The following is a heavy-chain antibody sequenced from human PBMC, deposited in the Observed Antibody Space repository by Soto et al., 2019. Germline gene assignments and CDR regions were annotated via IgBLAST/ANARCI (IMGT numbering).Heavy chain of an antibody. CDR2: ISVHNGYT. CDR1: GFTFSSYG. CDR3: ARLEHNFGPHDY. Sequence: QVQLAQSGAEVKKPGASVTVSCKASGFTFSSYGISWVRQAPGQGLEWVGWISVHNGYTKYATELQGRVTMTTDTSTSTAYMELRSLRSDDSAVYFCARLEHNFGPHDYWGQGTLVTVTS. D-gene: IGHD1-1*01. V-gene: IGHV1-18*01. J-gene: IGHJ4*02.